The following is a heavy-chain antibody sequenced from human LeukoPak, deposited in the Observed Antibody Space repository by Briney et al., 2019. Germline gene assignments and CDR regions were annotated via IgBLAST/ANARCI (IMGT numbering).Heavy chain of an antibody. V-gene: IGHV5-51*01. J-gene: IGHJ3*01. Sequence: PGESLKISCKGSGYSFTTHWIGWVRQMPGKGLEWMGVIFPGDSETRYSPSFQGQVTISADKSISTAYLQWSSLKASDTAMYYCARQWRGYSYGWFPFNLWGQGTMVTVSS. CDR2: IFPGDSET. CDR3: ARQWRGYSYGWFPFNL. D-gene: IGHD5-18*01. CDR1: GYSFTTHW.